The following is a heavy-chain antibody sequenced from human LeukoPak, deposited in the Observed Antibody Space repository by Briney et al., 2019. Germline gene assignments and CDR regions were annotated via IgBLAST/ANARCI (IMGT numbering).Heavy chain of an antibody. Sequence: PGGSLRLSCAASGFTFSSYAMSWVRQAPGKGLEYVSAISNNGGSTYYAKSVKGGFTISRDNSKNTLYLQMGSLRAEDMAVYYCARTSIAAREADYWGQGTLVTVSS. CDR2: ISNNGGST. CDR1: GFTFSSYA. J-gene: IGHJ4*02. CDR3: ARTSIAAREADY. D-gene: IGHD6-6*01. V-gene: IGHV3-64*01.